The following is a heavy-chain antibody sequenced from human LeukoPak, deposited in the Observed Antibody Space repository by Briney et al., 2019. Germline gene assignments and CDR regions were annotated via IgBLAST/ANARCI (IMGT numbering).Heavy chain of an antibody. V-gene: IGHV1-3*01. Sequence: ASVKVSCKASGYTFTSYAMHWVRQAPGQRLEWMGWNNAGNGDTKYSQKFQGRVTITRDTSASTAYMELSSLRSEDTAVYYCARDRGYCSGGSCYAEYNWFDPWGQGTLVTVSS. D-gene: IGHD2-15*01. CDR1: GYTFTSYA. CDR2: NNAGNGDT. CDR3: ARDRGYCSGGSCYAEYNWFDP. J-gene: IGHJ5*02.